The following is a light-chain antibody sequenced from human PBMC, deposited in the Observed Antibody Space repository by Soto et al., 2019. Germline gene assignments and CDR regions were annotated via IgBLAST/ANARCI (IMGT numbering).Light chain of an antibody. J-gene: IGLJ7*01. CDR2: DVI. CDR3: SSYTSTSTVI. Sequence: QSALTQPASVSGSPGQSITISCTGTISDVGGYNYVSWYQQHPGKVPKLMIYDVINRPSGVSDRFSGSKSGNTASLTISGLQAEDEADYYCSSYTSTSTVIFGGGTQLTVL. V-gene: IGLV2-14*03. CDR1: ISDVGGYNY.